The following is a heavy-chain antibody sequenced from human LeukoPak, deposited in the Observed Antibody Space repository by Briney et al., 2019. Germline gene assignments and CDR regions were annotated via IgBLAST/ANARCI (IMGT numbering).Heavy chain of an antibody. CDR3: ARDRMYGGNTYWYFDL. J-gene: IGHJ2*01. Sequence: SETLSLTCTVSGGSISSYYWSWIRQPAGKGLEWIGRIYTSGSTNYNPPLKSRVTMSVDTSKNQFSLKLSSVTAADTAVYYCARDRMYGGNTYWYFDLWGRGTLVTVSS. V-gene: IGHV4-4*07. CDR1: GGSISSYY. D-gene: IGHD2-15*01. CDR2: IYTSGST.